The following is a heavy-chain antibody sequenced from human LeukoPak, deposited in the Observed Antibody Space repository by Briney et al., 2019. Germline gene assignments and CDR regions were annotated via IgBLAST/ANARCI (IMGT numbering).Heavy chain of an antibody. CDR3: SREFLAMGPSGYSYGYESGSFDY. Sequence: GASVKLSCEASGYTFTGYYMHWVRQAHGQGLEWMGCINPNSGGTNYAQELQGRVPMTRDTYNSTAYMELHRLRSEDTDVSDCSREFLAMGPSGYSYGYESGSFDYWGQGTLVTVSS. CDR2: INPNSGGT. V-gene: IGHV1-2*02. CDR1: GYTFTGYY. J-gene: IGHJ4*02. D-gene: IGHD5-18*01.